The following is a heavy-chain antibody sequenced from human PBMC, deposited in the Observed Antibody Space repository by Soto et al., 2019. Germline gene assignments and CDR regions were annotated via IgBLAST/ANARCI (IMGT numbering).Heavy chain of an antibody. J-gene: IGHJ5*02. CDR1: GGSINRGDYY. CDR3: ARDTDNYHILTSTRFDP. CDR2: IYYSGTN. Sequence: QVQLQESGPGLVKPSQTLTLTCTVSGGSINRGDYYWSWIRQPPGKGLEWIGNIYYSGTNYYNPSLKSRVIISVDTSQNQFSLKLSSVTAADTGVYYCARDTDNYHILTSTRFDPWGQGTLVTVSS. D-gene: IGHD3-9*01. V-gene: IGHV4-30-4*01.